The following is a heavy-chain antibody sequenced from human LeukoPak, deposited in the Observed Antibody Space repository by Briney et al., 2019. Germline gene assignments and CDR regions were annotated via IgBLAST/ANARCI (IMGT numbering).Heavy chain of an antibody. CDR3: AKSRGSYHYYFDY. D-gene: IGHD1-26*01. V-gene: IGHV3-9*03. J-gene: IGHJ4*02. Sequence: PGGSLRLSCAASGFTFDDYAMHWVRHAPGKGLEWVSGISWNSGSIGYADSVKGRFTISRDNAKNSLYLQMNSLRAEDMALYYCAKSRGSYHYYFDYWGQGTLVTVSS. CDR2: ISWNSGSI. CDR1: GFTFDDYA.